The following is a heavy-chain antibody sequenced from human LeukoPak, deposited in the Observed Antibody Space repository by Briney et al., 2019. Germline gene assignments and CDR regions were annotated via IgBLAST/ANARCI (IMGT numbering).Heavy chain of an antibody. CDR2: ISSSSSYI. CDR3: ARDSRQWLVDWYFDL. CDR1: GFTFSSYS. V-gene: IGHV3-21*01. J-gene: IGHJ2*01. Sequence: GGSLRLSCAASGFTFSSYSMNWVRQAPGKGLEWVSSISSSSSYIYYADSVKGRFTISRDNAKNSLYLQMNSLRAEDTAVYYCARDSRQWLVDWYFDLWGRGTLVTVSP. D-gene: IGHD6-19*01.